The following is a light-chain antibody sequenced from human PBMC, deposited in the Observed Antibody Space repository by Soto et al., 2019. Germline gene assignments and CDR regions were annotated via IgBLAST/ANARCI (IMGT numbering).Light chain of an antibody. V-gene: IGKV3-11*02. CDR3: QQRREWPRT. J-gene: IGKJ2*02. Sequence: EIVLTQSPATLSLSPGERATLSCRASQSVSSDLAWYHQKPGQAPRLLIYGASTRATGIPARFSGSGSGRDFTLTISSLEPEDFAVYYCQQRREWPRTFGQGTKVDIK. CDR2: GAS. CDR1: QSVSSD.